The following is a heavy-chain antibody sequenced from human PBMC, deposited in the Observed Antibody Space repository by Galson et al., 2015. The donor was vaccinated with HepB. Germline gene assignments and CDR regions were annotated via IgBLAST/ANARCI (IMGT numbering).Heavy chain of an antibody. CDR1: GFSFTRCA. CDR2: ITSSGGNS. D-gene: IGHD2-15*01. Sequence: CAASGFSFTRCAMTWVRQAPGKGLEWVSSITSSGGNSYYTDSVKGRFTVSRDNSKNTLLLQLNSLRAEDTAMYFCAKDGIMVANNPYQLHFWGQGTLVSVSS. CDR3: AKDGIMVANNPYQLHF. V-gene: IGHV3-23*01. J-gene: IGHJ4*02.